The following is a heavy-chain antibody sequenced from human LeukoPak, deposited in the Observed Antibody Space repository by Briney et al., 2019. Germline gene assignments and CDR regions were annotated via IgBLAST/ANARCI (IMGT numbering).Heavy chain of an antibody. D-gene: IGHD2-8*01. CDR3: AKLKACTNGVCYTGWFDP. CDR2: ISGSGGST. V-gene: IGHV3-23*01. CDR1: GFTFSSYA. Sequence: GGSLRLSCAASGFTFSSYAMSWVRLAPGKGLKWVSAISGSGGSTYYADSVKGRFTISRDNSKNTLYLQMNSLRAEDTAVYYCAKLKACTNGVCYTGWFDPWGQGTLVTVSS. J-gene: IGHJ5*02.